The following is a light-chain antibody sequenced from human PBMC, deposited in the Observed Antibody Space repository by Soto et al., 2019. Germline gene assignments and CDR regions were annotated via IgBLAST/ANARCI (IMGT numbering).Light chain of an antibody. Sequence: DIHITQSPSSLSVSVVDRVTITCRTSQNINAWLAWYQQRPGQAPKLLIYDASTVQSGVPSRFSGSGSGTEFTLTISSLQPDDSATYYCQQYNSYPITFGQGTRLEI. J-gene: IGKJ5*01. CDR3: QQYNSYPIT. CDR1: QNINAW. CDR2: DAS. V-gene: IGKV1-5*01.